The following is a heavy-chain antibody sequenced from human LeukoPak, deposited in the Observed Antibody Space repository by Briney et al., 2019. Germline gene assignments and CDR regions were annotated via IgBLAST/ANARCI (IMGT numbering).Heavy chain of an antibody. CDR1: GFTFSSYE. J-gene: IGHJ4*02. D-gene: IGHD2-2*01. CDR3: AKSGCGSTSCYVNY. V-gene: IGHV3-48*03. CDR2: ISSSGSTT. Sequence: GGSLRLSCAASGFTFSSYEMNWVRQAPGKGLEWVSYISSSGSTTYYADSVKGRFTISRDSSRNTLYLQMNSLRAEDTAVYYCAKSGCGSTSCYVNYWGQGTLVTVSS.